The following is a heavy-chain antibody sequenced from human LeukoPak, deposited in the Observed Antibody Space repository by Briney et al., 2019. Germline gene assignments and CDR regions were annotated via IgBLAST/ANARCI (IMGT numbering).Heavy chain of an antibody. J-gene: IGHJ6*02. D-gene: IGHD3-10*01. Sequence: PSETLSLTCAVSGGSISSSNGWSWVRQPPGKGLEWIGEIYHSGSTNYNPSLKSRVTISVDKSKNQFSLKLSSVTAADTAVYYCARVAGGLWFGDYYYYGMDVWGQGTTVTVSS. CDR3: ARVAGGLWFGDYYYYGMDV. CDR2: IYHSGST. CDR1: GGSISSSNG. V-gene: IGHV4-4*02.